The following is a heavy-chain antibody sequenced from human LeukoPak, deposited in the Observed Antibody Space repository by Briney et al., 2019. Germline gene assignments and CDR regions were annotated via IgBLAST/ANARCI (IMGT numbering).Heavy chain of an antibody. CDR3: ARLLAYCGGDCYSTFPDY. V-gene: IGHV1-69*04. Sequence: ASVKVSCKASGGTFSSYAISWVRQAPRQGLEWMGRIIPIFGIANYAQKFQGRVTITADKSTSTAYMELSSLRSEDTAVYYCARLLAYCGGDCYSTFPDYWGQGTLVTVSS. CDR1: GGTFSSYA. J-gene: IGHJ4*02. CDR2: IIPIFGIA. D-gene: IGHD2-21*02.